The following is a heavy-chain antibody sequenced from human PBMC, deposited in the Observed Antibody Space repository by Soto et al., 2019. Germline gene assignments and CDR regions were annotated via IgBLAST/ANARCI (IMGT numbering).Heavy chain of an antibody. J-gene: IGHJ4*02. Sequence: SETLSLTCTVSGGSNSSYYWGWIRQPPGKGLEWIGYLSYGRSANYNPSLKSRVTLSVDTSTNQCSLTLSSMTAADTAVYYCALRSMAVVPEYWGQGTLVTVSS. D-gene: IGHD3-22*01. CDR1: GGSNSSYY. V-gene: IGHV4-59*01. CDR3: ALRSMAVVPEY. CDR2: LSYGRSA.